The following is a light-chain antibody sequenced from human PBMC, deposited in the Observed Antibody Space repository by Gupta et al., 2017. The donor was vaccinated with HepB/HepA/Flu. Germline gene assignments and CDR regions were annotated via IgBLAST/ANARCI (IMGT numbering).Light chain of an antibody. J-gene: IGKJ4*01. CDR3: QQRYNWPLT. Sequence: EIVLTQPPGTLSLSPGERATLSCRASQSISSFLAWYQQTPGQDPRLLVYGASNRATGIPVRFSGSGSGTDFTLTISNLEPEDFAVDDCQQRYNWPLTFGGGTKVEI. CDR2: GAS. CDR1: QSISSF. V-gene: IGKV3-11*01.